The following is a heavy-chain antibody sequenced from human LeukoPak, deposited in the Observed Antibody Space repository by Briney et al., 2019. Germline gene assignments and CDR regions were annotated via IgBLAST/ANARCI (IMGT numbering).Heavy chain of an antibody. D-gene: IGHD4-17*01. CDR2: INPNSGGT. V-gene: IGHV1-2*02. J-gene: IGHJ4*02. Sequence: GASVKVSCKASGYTFTGYYMHWVRQAPGQGLEWMGWINPNSGGTNYAQKFQGRVTMTRDTSISTAYMELSRLRSDDTAVYYCASGGADYGDYFTHYFDYWGQGTLVTVSS. CDR3: ASGGADYGDYFTHYFDY. CDR1: GYTFTGYY.